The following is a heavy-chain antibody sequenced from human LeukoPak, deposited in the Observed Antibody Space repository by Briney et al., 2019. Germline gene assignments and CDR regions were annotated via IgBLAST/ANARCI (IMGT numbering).Heavy chain of an antibody. D-gene: IGHD6-6*01. CDR2: INSDGSEG. J-gene: IGHJ3*01. V-gene: IGHV3-7*03. CDR1: GFTFSGFW. Sequence: GGSLRLSCAVSGFTFSGFWMSWSRQAPGKGLEWVASINSDGSEGYYTDVVKGRFTISRDNAKNSLYLQINSLRAEDTAVYYCARSSYSSSSSVWGQGTMVTVSS. CDR3: ARSSYSSSSSV.